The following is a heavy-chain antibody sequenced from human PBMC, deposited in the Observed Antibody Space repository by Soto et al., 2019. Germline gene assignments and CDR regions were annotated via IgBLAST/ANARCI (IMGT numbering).Heavy chain of an antibody. CDR2: IYYSGRT. CDR3: ARYAGSSWFDY. V-gene: IGHV4-59*01. J-gene: IGHJ4*02. CDR1: IGSISTYY. D-gene: IGHD2-2*01. Sequence: PSETLSLTCTVSIGSISTYYWSWIRQPPVKGLEWIGYIYYSGRTNYNPALKSRVTISLDTSRNQFSLKLSSVTAAGTAVYYCARYAGSSWFDYWGKGTLGTVCS.